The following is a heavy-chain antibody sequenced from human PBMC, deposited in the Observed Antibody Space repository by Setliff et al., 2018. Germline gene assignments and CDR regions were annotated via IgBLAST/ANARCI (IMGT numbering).Heavy chain of an antibody. V-gene: IGHV3-21*01. J-gene: IGHJ2*01. Sequence: GGSLRLSCAASGFTFSSYSMNWVRQAPGKGLEWVSSISSSSSYIYDADSVKGRFTISRDNAKNSLYLQMNSLRAEDTAVYYCAREGDYDYVWGSYRYWYFDLWGRGTLVTVSS. D-gene: IGHD3-16*02. CDR2: ISSSSSYI. CDR1: GFTFSSYS. CDR3: AREGDYDYVWGSYRYWYFDL.